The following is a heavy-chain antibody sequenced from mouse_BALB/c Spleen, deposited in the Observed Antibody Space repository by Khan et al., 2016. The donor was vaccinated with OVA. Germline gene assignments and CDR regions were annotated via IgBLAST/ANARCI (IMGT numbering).Heavy chain of an antibody. V-gene: IGHV3-2*02. J-gene: IGHJ2*01. Sequence: EVQLQESGPGLVKPSQSLSLTCTVTGYSITSDYAWNWIRQFPGNKLEWMGYISYTGSTSYNPSLKSRISITRDTSKNQFFLHLNSVTTEDTATYYCARTARIKYWGQGTTLTVSS. CDR2: ISYTGST. CDR1: GYSITSDYA. CDR3: ARTARIKY. D-gene: IGHD1-2*01.